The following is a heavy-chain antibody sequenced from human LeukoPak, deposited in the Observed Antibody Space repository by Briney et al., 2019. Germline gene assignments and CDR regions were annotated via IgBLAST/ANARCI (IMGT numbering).Heavy chain of an antibody. CDR3: ARADTLSSSWYS. Sequence: SETLSLTCTVSGGSISSHYWSWIRQPPGKGLEWIGYISYIGSTNYNPSLKSRVTISVDTSKNQFSLKLSSVTAADTAVYYCARADTLSSSWYSWGQGTLVTVSS. V-gene: IGHV4-59*11. CDR1: GGSISSHY. D-gene: IGHD6-13*01. CDR2: ISYIGST. J-gene: IGHJ4*02.